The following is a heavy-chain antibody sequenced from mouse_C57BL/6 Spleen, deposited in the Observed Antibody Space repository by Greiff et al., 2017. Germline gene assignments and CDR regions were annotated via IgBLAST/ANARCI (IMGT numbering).Heavy chain of an antibody. J-gene: IGHJ4*01. D-gene: IGHD1-1*01. CDR1: GYTFTSYG. CDR2: IYPRSGNT. V-gene: IGHV1-81*01. Sequence: QVQLKESGAELARPGASVKLSCKASGYTFTSYGISWVKQRTGQGLEWIGEIYPRSGNTYYNEKFKGKATLTADKSSSTAYMELRSLTSEDSAVYFCARLGYYGPYYYAMDYWGQGTSVTVSS. CDR3: ARLGYYGPYYYAMDY.